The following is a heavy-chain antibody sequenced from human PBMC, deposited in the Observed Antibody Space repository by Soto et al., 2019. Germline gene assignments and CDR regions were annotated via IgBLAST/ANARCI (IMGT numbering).Heavy chain of an antibody. CDR3: ARGPSAIAVAGDAFDI. CDR1: GGSISSGDYY. J-gene: IGHJ3*02. Sequence: TLSLTCTVSGGSISSGDYYGRWIRQPPGKGLEWIGYIYYSGSTYYNPPLKSRVTISVDTSKNHFSLKLTSVTAADTAVYYCARGPSAIAVAGDAFDIWGQGTMVTVSS. V-gene: IGHV4-30-4*01. CDR2: IYYSGST. D-gene: IGHD6-19*01.